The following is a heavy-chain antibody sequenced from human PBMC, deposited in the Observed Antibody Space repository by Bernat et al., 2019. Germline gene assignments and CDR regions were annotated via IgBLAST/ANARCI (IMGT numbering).Heavy chain of an antibody. CDR1: GGSFSGYY. J-gene: IGHJ4*02. Sequence: QVQLQQWGAGLLKPSETLSLTCAVYGGSFSGYYWSWIRQPPGKGLEWLGEINHSGSTNYNTSLKSRITISVDTSKNQFSQKLGTVTAADTAVDYCARGRPPYAAMAYVGHTTVIDYWGQGTLVTVSS. V-gene: IGHV4-34*01. D-gene: IGHD5-18*01. CDR2: INHSGST. CDR3: ARGRPPYAAMAYVGHTTVIDY.